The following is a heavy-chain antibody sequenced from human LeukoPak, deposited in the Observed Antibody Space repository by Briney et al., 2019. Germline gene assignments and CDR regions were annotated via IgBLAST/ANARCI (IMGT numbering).Heavy chain of an antibody. J-gene: IGHJ4*02. CDR1: GYTFTGYY. V-gene: IGHV1-2*02. D-gene: IGHD6-19*01. CDR2: INPNSGGT. CDR3: ARDSSGWYSYFDY. Sequence: ASVKVSCKASGYTFTGYYMHWVRQAPGQGLEWMEWINPNSGGTNYAQKFQGRVTMTRDTSISTAYMELSRLRSDDTAVYYCARDSSGWYSYFDYWGQGTLVTVSS.